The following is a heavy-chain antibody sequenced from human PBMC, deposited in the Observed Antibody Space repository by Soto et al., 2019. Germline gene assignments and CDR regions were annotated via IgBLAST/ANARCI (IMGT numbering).Heavy chain of an antibody. CDR2: IYYSGST. V-gene: IGHV4-39*01. Sequence: SETLSLTCTVSGGSISSGGYYWSWIRQHPGKGLEWIGYIYYSGSTYYNPSLKSRVTISVDTSRDQLSLKLSSVTAADTAVYYCARHKAQLLLYSFDYWGQGTLVTVSS. CDR3: ARHKAQLLLYSFDY. CDR1: GGSISSGGYY. D-gene: IGHD2-2*02. J-gene: IGHJ4*02.